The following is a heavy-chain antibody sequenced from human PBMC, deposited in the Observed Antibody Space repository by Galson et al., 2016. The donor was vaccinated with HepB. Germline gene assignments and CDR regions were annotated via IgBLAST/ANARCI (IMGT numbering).Heavy chain of an antibody. CDR2: IDPSDSYT. CDR1: GYSFTTYW. D-gene: IGHD3-10*01. CDR3: ATRPGSYYKAPYGMDV. Sequence: QSGAEVKKSGESLRISCKASGYSFTTYWINWVRQMPGKGLEWMGRIDPSDSYTKYSPSFQGHVTISADKSINTVYLQWSSLKASDTAMYYCATRPGSYYKAPYGMDVWGKGTTVTVSS. J-gene: IGHJ6*04. V-gene: IGHV5-10-1*01.